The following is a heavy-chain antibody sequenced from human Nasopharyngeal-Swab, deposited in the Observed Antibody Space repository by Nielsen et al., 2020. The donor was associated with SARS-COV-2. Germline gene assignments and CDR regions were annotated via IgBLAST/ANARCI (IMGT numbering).Heavy chain of an antibody. D-gene: IGHD3-10*01. CDR2: IKQDGSEK. J-gene: IGHJ4*02. CDR1: GFTFSSYW. CDR3: ARASGSGSFDY. Sequence: GESLKISCVASGFTFSSYWMSWVRQAPGKGLEWVANIKQDGSEKYYVDSVKGRFIISRDNAKNSLYLQMNSLRAEDTAVYYCARASGSGSFDYWGQGTLVTVSS. V-gene: IGHV3-7*01.